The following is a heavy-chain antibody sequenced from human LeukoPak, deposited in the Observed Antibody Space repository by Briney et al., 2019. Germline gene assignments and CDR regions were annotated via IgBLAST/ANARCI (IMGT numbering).Heavy chain of an antibody. CDR1: LGSISSSSYY. CDR2: IYYSGST. J-gene: IGHJ6*03. D-gene: IGHD2-2*01. Sequence: SGTLSLTCTVSLGSISSSSYYWGWIRRPPGKGLEWIGSIYYSGSTYYNPSLKSRDTISVDTSKNQFSLKLSPVTAADTAVYYCARSLYCSSTSCYPTYYYYYMDVWGKGTTVTVSS. CDR3: ARSLYCSSTSCYPTYYYYYMDV. V-gene: IGHV4-39*01.